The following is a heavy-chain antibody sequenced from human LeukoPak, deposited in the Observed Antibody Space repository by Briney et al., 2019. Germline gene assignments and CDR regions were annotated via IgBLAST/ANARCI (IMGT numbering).Heavy chain of an antibody. CDR1: GLTFSGCA. CDR3: TTHLGYCSGGSCYSGAFDI. V-gene: IGHV3-73*01. D-gene: IGHD2-15*01. J-gene: IGHJ3*02. CDR2: IRSKANSYAT. Sequence: GGSLRLSCAAAGLTFSGCAMHWVSQASGKGLEWVGRIRSKANSYATAYAASVKGRFTISRDDSKNTAYLQMNSLKTEDTAVYYCTTHLGYCSGGSCYSGAFDIWGQGTMVTVSS.